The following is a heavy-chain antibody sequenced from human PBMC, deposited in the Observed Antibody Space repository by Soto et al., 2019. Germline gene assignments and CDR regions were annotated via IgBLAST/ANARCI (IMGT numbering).Heavy chain of an antibody. CDR2: ISGSGGST. CDR3: AKMGVRGVIINDAFDI. D-gene: IGHD3-10*01. Sequence: GGSLRLSCAASGFTFSSYAMSWARQAPGKGLEWVSAISGSGGSTYYADSVKGRFTISRDNSKNTLYLQMNSLRAEDTAVYYCAKMGVRGVIINDAFDIWGQETMVTVSS. CDR1: GFTFSSYA. J-gene: IGHJ3*02. V-gene: IGHV3-23*01.